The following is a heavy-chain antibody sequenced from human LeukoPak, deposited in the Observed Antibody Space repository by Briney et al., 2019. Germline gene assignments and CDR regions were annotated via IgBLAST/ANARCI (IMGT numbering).Heavy chain of an antibody. J-gene: IGHJ4*02. D-gene: IGHD5-18*01. CDR1: GFTFSDYY. CDR2: ISSSGTYI. CDR3: ARELQQLWRPIDY. V-gene: IGHV3-11*04. Sequence: GGSLRLSCAASGFTFSDYYMSWIRQAPGKGLEWVSYISSSGTYIYYADLLEGRFTISRDNAKNSLYLQMNSLRAEDTAVYYCARELQQLWRPIDYWGQGTLVTVSS.